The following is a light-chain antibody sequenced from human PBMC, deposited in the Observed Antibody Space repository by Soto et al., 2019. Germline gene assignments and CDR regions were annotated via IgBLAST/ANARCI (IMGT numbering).Light chain of an antibody. CDR3: QSYDSSLSGFYV. CDR1: SSSIGAGYD. J-gene: IGLJ1*01. Sequence: QSVLTQPPSVSGAPGQRVTISCTGSSSSIGAGYDVHWYQQLPGTAPKLLIYGNSNRPSGVPDRFSGSKSGTSASLAITGLQAEDEADYYCQSYDSSLSGFYVFGTGPKVTVL. CDR2: GNS. V-gene: IGLV1-40*01.